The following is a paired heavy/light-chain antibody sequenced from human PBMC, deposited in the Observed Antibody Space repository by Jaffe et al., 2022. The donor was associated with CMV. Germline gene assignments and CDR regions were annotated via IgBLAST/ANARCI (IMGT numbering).Heavy chain of an antibody. CDR3: ATHGYSDCSTSSCAGSSHPWFGF. V-gene: IGHV1-18*01. CDR2: ISGDNSKT. D-gene: IGHD2-2*01. CDR1: GYTLSTYG. J-gene: IGHJ4*02. Sequence: QVQIVQSGADVKEPGASVKVSCKASGYTLSTYGVSWVRQAPGRGLEWMGWISGDNSKTEYAQEFQGRVTMTTDTSTNTAHMELRSLRSDDTATYYCATHGYSDCSTSSCAGSSHPWFGFWGQGTLVTVSS.
Light chain of an antibody. J-gene: IGLJ3*02. CDR2: EDD. V-gene: IGLV3-10*01. CDR3: YSSDSGGNHRM. CDR1: ALPKKY. Sequence: SYQLTQPPSVSVSPGQAARITCSGDALPKKYAYWYQHKSGQAPVLVIYEDDKRPSGIPERFSGSSSGTMATLTISGAQADDEGDYYCYSSDSGGNHRMFGGGTKLTVL.